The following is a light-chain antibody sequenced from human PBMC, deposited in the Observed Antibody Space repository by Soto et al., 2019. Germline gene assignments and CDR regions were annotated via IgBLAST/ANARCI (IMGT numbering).Light chain of an antibody. V-gene: IGLV1-47*02. CDR2: SDD. CDR3: AAWDASLSGHV. J-gene: IGLJ1*01. Sequence: QSVLTQSPSASGTPGQRVTISCYGSSSNIGSYPVYWYQQLPGAAPLLLINSDDQRPSGVRDRFSAPKAVTSASLAISGLRSEEEADYYCAAWDASLSGHVFGAGTKVTVL. CDR1: SSNIGSYP.